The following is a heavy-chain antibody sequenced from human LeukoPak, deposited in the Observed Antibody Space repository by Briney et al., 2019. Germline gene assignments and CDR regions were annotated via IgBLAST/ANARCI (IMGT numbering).Heavy chain of an antibody. CDR3: ARLLSVVVPAADFDAFDI. CDR2: IIPIFGTA. Sequence: SVKVSCKASGGTFSGYAISWVRQAPGQGLEWMGGIIPIFGTANYAQKFQGRVTITTDESTSTAYMELSSLRSEDTAVYYCARLLSVVVPAADFDAFDIWGQGTMVTVSS. V-gene: IGHV1-69*05. D-gene: IGHD2-2*01. J-gene: IGHJ3*02. CDR1: GGTFSGYA.